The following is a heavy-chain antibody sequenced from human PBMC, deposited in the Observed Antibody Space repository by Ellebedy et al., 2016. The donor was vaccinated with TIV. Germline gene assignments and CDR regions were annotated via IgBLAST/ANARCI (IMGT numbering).Heavy chain of an antibody. D-gene: IGHD4/OR15-4a*01. CDR2: IYYSGNT. CDR1: GASISSSGYY. Sequence: MPSETLSLTCTVSGASISSSGYYWVWIRQPPGKGLEWIGSIYYSGNTYYNPSLKSRVTISVDTSKNQFSLKLTSVSAADTAVYYCARTRVYGAPDYWGQGTLVTVSS. V-gene: IGHV4-39*07. CDR3: ARTRVYGAPDY. J-gene: IGHJ4*02.